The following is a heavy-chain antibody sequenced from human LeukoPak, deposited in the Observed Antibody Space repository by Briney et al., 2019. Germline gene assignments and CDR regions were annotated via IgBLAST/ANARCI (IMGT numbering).Heavy chain of an antibody. V-gene: IGHV4-61*01. Sequence: SETLSLTCTVSGGSVSSGSYYWSWIRQPPGKGLEWIGYIYYSGSTNYNPSLKSRVTISVDTSKNQLSLKLSSVTAADTAVYYCARDLLTMVRGVMVGWFDPWGQGTLVTVSS. CDR2: IYYSGST. CDR3: ARDLLTMVRGVMVGWFDP. CDR1: GGSVSSGSYY. J-gene: IGHJ5*02. D-gene: IGHD3-10*01.